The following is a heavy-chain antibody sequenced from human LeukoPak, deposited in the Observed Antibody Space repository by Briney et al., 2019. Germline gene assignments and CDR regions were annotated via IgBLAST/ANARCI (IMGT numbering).Heavy chain of an antibody. CDR3: ARSDGYGLVGI. J-gene: IGHJ3*02. V-gene: IGHV4-39*07. CDR2: IYSSGST. D-gene: IGHD3-10*01. Sequence: SETLSLTCSVSDDSITMYYWTWIRQPPGKTLEWIGSIYSSGSTYYNSSLKSRVIILIDTAKNHFSLNLSSVTAADTAVYYCARSDGYGLVGIWGQGTMVTVSS. CDR1: DDSITMYY.